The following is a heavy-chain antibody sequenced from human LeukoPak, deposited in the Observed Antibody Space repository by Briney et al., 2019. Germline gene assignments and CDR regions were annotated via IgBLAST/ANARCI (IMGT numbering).Heavy chain of an antibody. CDR1: AFTFSSYS. Sequence: GGSLRLSCAASAFTFSSYSMNWVRQAPGKGLEWVSIVSRASESIFYADSVKGRFTISRDNAKNSLYLQMNGLRAEDTAVYYCARGATDVTRWFDPWGQGTRVTVSS. CDR2: VSRASESI. V-gene: IGHV3-21*01. J-gene: IGHJ5*02. CDR3: ARGATDVTRWFDP. D-gene: IGHD1-1*01.